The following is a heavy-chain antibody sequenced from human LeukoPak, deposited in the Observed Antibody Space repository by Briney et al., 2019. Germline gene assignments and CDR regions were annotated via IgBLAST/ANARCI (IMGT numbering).Heavy chain of an antibody. CDR2: IRSKAYGGTT. J-gene: IGHJ4*02. CDR1: GFTFGDYS. CDR3: TRGRRATHDY. V-gene: IGHV3-49*04. D-gene: IGHD1-26*01. Sequence: GGSLRLSCTASGFTFGDYSMNWVRQAPGKGLEWVGFIRSKAYGGTTEYAASVKGRFTISRDDSKSIAYLQMNSLKTDDTAVYYCTRGRRATHDYWGQGTLVTDSS.